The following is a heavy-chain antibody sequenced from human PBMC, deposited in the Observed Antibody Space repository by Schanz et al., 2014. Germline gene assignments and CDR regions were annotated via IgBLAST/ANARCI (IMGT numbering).Heavy chain of an antibody. CDR3: ARGTMPGTFDI. CDR1: RSTFSSYT. J-gene: IGHJ3*02. CDR2: FIPILDVG. D-gene: IGHD2-2*01. Sequence: VQLVQSGAEVKKPGSSVKVSCKASRSTFSSYTISWVRQARGQGLEWVGRFIPILDVGNYAQQFQGRVTFTADKSTSTAYMELSSLRYEDATLYYCARGTMPGTFDIWGQGTMVTVSS. V-gene: IGHV1-69*02.